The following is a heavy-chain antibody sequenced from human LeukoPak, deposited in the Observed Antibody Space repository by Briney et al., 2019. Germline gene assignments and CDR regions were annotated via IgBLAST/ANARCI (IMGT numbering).Heavy chain of an antibody. CDR1: GFTFDDYA. CDR3: AKDVGIAVAGGWFDP. D-gene: IGHD6-19*01. CDR2: ISWNSGSI. V-gene: IGHV3-9*01. J-gene: IGHJ5*02. Sequence: PGGSLRLSCAASGFTFDDYAMHWVRQAPGKGLEWVSGISWNSGSIGYADSVKGRFTISRGNAKNSLYLQMNSLRAEDTALYYCAKDVGIAVAGGWFDPWGQGTLVTVSS.